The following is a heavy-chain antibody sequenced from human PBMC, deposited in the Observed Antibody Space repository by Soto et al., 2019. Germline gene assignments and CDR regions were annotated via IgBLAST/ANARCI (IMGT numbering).Heavy chain of an antibody. CDR2: ISYDGTYK. Sequence: GGSLRLSCAASGFTFSNFAMQWVRQAPGKGLEWVALISYDGTYKYYADSVKGRFTISRDDSKNTLYLQANSLTLEDTGVYYCASRGEYCSSTSCPPGIWGQGTMVTVSS. V-gene: IGHV3-30-3*01. CDR1: GFTFSNFA. CDR3: ASRGEYCSSTSCPPGI. J-gene: IGHJ3*02. D-gene: IGHD2-2*01.